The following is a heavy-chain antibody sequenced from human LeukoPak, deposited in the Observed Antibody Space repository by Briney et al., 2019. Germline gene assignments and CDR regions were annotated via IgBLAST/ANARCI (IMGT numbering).Heavy chain of an antibody. CDR1: GFPFSSHA. V-gene: IGHV3-23*01. Sequence: GGSLRLSCAASGFPFSSHAMSWVRQPPGKGLEWVAAISNGKTYYADSVRGRFAISRDDSTDTVYLHMNSLRDEDTALYHCVREAGYCAPVCVKTNWFDPWGQGTLVTVSS. J-gene: IGHJ5*02. CDR3: VREAGYCAPVCVKTNWFDP. D-gene: IGHD2-15*01. CDR2: ISNGKT.